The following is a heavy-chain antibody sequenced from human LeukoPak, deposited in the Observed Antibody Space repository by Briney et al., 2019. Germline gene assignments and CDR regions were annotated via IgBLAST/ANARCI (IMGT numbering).Heavy chain of an antibody. J-gene: IGHJ4*02. Sequence: GRSLRLSCVVSGFNFDNFAMHWVRQPLGKGLEWVAVISHDGRTKYYADSMKGRITISRDNSKNTLFLQMNNLRSEDTAVYFCARPSPPGDGYNPPDHWGQGTLVTVSS. CDR3: ARPSPPGDGYNPPDH. V-gene: IGHV3-30*04. D-gene: IGHD5-24*01. CDR1: GFNFDNFA. CDR2: ISHDGRTK.